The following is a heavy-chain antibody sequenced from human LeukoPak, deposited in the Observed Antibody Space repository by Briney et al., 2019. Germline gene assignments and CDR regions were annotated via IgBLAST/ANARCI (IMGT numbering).Heavy chain of an antibody. CDR3: ARGPAAVHP. Sequence: SETLSLTCAVYGGSLTNHYWIWIRQPPGKGLEWIGEINHSGSTNYSPSLKSRLTISVDTAKSQFFLKLSSVTAADMAVYYCARGPAAVHPWGQGTLVTVSS. CDR1: GGSLTNHY. J-gene: IGHJ5*02. V-gene: IGHV4-34*01. CDR2: INHSGST. D-gene: IGHD6-13*01.